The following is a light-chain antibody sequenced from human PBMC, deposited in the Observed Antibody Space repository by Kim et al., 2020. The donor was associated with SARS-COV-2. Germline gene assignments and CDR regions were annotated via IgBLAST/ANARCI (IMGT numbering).Light chain of an antibody. V-gene: IGLV6-57*03. J-gene: IGLJ3*02. CDR2: EDN. Sequence: GKNATISGTRSSGSIASNYVQWYQQRPGSAPTTVIHEDNHRPSGVPDRFSGSIDSSSNSASLTISGLKTEDEGDYYCQSYDSSSWVFGGGTKLTVL. CDR3: QSYDSSSWV. CDR1: SGSIASNY.